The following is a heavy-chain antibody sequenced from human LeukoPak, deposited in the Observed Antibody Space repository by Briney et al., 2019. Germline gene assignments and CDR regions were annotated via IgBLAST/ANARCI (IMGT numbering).Heavy chain of an antibody. CDR2: ISSSSSTI. D-gene: IGHD3-22*01. CDR1: GFTFSSYS. Sequence: TGGSLRLSCAASGFTFSSYSMNWVRQAPGKGLEWVSYISSSSSTIYYADSVKGRFTISRDNAKNSLYLQMNSLRAEDTAVYYCARDRYDSSGYEGTQNDYWGQGTLVTVSS. V-gene: IGHV3-48*01. J-gene: IGHJ4*02. CDR3: ARDRYDSSGYEGTQNDY.